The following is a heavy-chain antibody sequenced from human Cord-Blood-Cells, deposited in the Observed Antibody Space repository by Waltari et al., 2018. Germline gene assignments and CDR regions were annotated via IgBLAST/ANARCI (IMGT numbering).Heavy chain of an antibody. D-gene: IGHD3-10*01. CDR3: ARGVVGDYFDY. J-gene: IGHJ4*02. Sequence: EVQRVESGGGLVKPGGSLRLSCEASGFTCSSYSMNWVRQAPGKGLDWVSSISSSSSYIYYADSVKGRFTISRDNAKNSLYLQMNSLRAEDTAVYYCARGVVGDYFDYWGQGTLVTVSS. V-gene: IGHV3-21*01. CDR1: GFTCSSYS. CDR2: ISSSSSYI.